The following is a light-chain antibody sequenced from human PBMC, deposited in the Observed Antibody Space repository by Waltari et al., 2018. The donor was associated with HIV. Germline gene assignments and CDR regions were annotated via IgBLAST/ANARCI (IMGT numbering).Light chain of an antibody. CDR1: SSNIGSNT. Sequence: QSVLTQPPSASGTPGQRVSISCSGSSSNIGSNTVNWYQQFPGAPPKLLIYNNNQRPSGVPDRFSGSKSGTSASLAISGLQSEDEADYYCAAWDDRLMVFGGGTKLTVL. CDR2: NNN. V-gene: IGLV1-44*01. J-gene: IGLJ3*02. CDR3: AAWDDRLMV.